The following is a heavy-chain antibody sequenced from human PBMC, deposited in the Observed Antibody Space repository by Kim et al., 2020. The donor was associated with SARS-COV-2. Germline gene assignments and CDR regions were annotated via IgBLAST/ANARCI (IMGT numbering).Heavy chain of an antibody. CDR3: ARHLRYCSSTSCYALDP. V-gene: IGHV4-39*01. Sequence: LKSRVTISVDTSKNQFSLKLSSVTAADTAVYYCARHLRYCSSTSCYALDPWGQGTLVTVSS. D-gene: IGHD2-2*01. J-gene: IGHJ5*02.